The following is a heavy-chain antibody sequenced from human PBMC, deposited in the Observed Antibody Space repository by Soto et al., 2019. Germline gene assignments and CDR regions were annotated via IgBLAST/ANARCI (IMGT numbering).Heavy chain of an antibody. CDR2: IYYRGST. J-gene: IGHJ5*02. V-gene: IGHV4-31*03. CDR3: ARDQIVVPAAIPGGWFDP. CDR1: AGSIGSGCYY. D-gene: IGHD2-2*02. Sequence: TLSLTCTVSAGSIGSGCYYWGWIRQHPVKGLEWIGYIYYRGSTYYNPTLKSRVTISVDTSKNQFSLKLSSVIAADTAVYYCARDQIVVPAAIPGGWFDPWGQGTLVTVSS.